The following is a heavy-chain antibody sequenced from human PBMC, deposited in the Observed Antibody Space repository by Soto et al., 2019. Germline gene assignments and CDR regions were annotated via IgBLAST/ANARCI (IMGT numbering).Heavy chain of an antibody. V-gene: IGHV1-24*01. CDR1: GYTLTELS. D-gene: IGHD6-19*01. CDR3: ATPGIAVADTYYYYGMDV. CDR2: FDPEDGET. Sequence: ASVKVSCKVSGYTLTELSMHWVRQAPGKGLEWMGGFDPEDGETIYAQKFQGRVTMTEDTSTDTAYMELSSLRSEDTAVYYCATPGIAVADTYYYYGMDVWGQGTTVTVSS. J-gene: IGHJ6*02.